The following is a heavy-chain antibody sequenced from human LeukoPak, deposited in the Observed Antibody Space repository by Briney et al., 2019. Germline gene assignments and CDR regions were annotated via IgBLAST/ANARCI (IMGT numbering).Heavy chain of an antibody. CDR2: INHSGST. CDR3: ARGGDFWSGYYPFDP. Sequence: PSETLSLTCAVYGGSFSGYYWSWIRQPPGKGLEWIGEINHSGSTNYNPSLKSRVTISVDRSKNQFSLKLSSVTAADTAVYYCARGGDFWSGYYPFDPWGQGTLVTVSS. D-gene: IGHD3-3*01. J-gene: IGHJ5*02. CDR1: GGSFSGYY. V-gene: IGHV4-34*01.